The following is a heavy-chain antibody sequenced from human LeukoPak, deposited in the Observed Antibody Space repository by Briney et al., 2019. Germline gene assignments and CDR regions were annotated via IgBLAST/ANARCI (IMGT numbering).Heavy chain of an antibody. Sequence: SETLSLTCAVYGGSFSGYYWSWIRQPPGKGLEWIGEINHSGSTNYNPSLKSRVTISVDTSKNQFSLKLSSVTAADTAVYYCARVDQLLSDALGYWGQGTLVTVSS. J-gene: IGHJ4*02. CDR2: INHSGST. CDR3: ARVDQLLSDALGY. D-gene: IGHD2-2*01. V-gene: IGHV4-34*01. CDR1: GGSFSGYY.